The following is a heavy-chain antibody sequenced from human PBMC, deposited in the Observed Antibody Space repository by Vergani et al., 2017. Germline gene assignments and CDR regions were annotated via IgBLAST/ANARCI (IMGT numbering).Heavy chain of an antibody. D-gene: IGHD3-10*01. CDR3: ATLWFGELDY. J-gene: IGHJ4*02. CDR2: ISSSSSTI. Sequence: EVQLVESGGGLVQPGGSLRLSCAASGFTFSSYSMNWVRQAPWKGLEWVSYISSSSSTIYYADSVKGRFTISRDNAKNSLYLQMNSLRAEDTAVYYCATLWFGELDYWGQGTLVTVSS. V-gene: IGHV3-48*01. CDR1: GFTFSSYS.